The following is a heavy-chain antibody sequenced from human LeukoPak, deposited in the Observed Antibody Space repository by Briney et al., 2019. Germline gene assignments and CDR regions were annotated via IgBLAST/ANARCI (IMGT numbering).Heavy chain of an antibody. J-gene: IGHJ6*03. CDR3: AIRAHAYYYYYMDV. D-gene: IGHD4-17*01. V-gene: IGHV3-23*01. CDR1: GFTFSSYA. CDR2: ISGSGGST. Sequence: GGSLRLYCAASGFTFSSYAMSWVRQAPGKGLEWVSAISGSGGSTYYADSVKGRFTISRDNSKNTLDLQMNSLRAEDTAVYYCAIRAHAYYYYYMDVWGKGTTVTVSS.